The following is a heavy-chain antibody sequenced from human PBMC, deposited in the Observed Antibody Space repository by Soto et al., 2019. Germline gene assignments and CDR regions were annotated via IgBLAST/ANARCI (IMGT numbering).Heavy chain of an antibody. J-gene: IGHJ4*02. CDR2: INPSGGGT. CDR1: GYTFTNYN. D-gene: IGHD6-19*01. CDR3: ARVWYSTGWYDY. Sequence: ASVKVSCKASGYTFTNYNMHWVRQAPGQGLEWMGVINPSGGGTSYAQKFQGRVTMTRDTSTSTVSMELSSLRFDDTAVYYCARVWYSTGWYDYWGQGTLVTVSS. V-gene: IGHV1-46*01.